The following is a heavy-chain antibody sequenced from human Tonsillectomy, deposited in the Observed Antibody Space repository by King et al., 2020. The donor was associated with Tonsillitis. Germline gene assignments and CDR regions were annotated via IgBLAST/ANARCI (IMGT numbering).Heavy chain of an antibody. D-gene: IGHD4-17*01. CDR2: ISGSGGST. CDR3: AKRLMGLTVTTPNFDY. CDR1: GFPFSRYA. Sequence: GQLVQSGGCLVQPGGSLRLSCAASGFPFSRYAMSWVRQAPGKGLEWVSAISGSGGSTYYADSVKGRFTISRDHSKHTLYLQMNSLRAEDTAVYYCAKRLMGLTVTTPNFDYWGQGTLVTVSS. V-gene: IGHV3-23*04. J-gene: IGHJ4*02.